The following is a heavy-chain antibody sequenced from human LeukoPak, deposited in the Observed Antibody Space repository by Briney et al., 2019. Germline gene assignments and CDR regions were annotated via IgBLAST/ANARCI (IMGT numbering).Heavy chain of an antibody. CDR2: LNPNSGDT. CDR3: ARGVPSSWSGDEYFQH. V-gene: IGHV1-8*03. D-gene: IGHD6-13*01. CDR1: GYTFTNYD. J-gene: IGHJ1*01. Sequence: ASVKVSCKASGYTFTNYDINWVRQATGQGPEWMAWLNPNSGDTGFAQKFQGRLTISRDTYINTAYMELSSLRSEDTAVYYCARGVPSSWSGDEYFQHWGQGTLVTVSS.